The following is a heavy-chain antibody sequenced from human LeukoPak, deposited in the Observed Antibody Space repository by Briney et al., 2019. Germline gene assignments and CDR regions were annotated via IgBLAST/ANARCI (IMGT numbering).Heavy chain of an antibody. J-gene: IGHJ5*02. CDR3: AGCTSLKSSDWFDP. V-gene: IGHV4-4*07. CDR1: GGSISSYY. Sequence: KSSETLSLTCTVSGGSISSYYWSWIRQPAGKGLEWIGRIYTSGSTNYNPSLKSRVTMSVDTSKNQFSLKLSSVTAADTAVYYCAGCTSLKSSDWFDPWGQGTLVTVSS. CDR2: IYTSGST. D-gene: IGHD2-2*01.